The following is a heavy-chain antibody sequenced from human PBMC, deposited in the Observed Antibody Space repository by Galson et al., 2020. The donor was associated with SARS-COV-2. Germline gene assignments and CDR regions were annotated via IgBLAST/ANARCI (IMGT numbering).Heavy chain of an antibody. Sequence: GGSLRLSCAASGFTFSSYAMSWVRQAPGKGLEWVSAISGSGGSTYYADSVKGRFTISRDNSKNTLYLQMNSLRAEDTAVYYCAPLYGDYVNPHDLIDYWGQGTLVTVSS. CDR2: ISGSGGST. V-gene: IGHV3-23*01. D-gene: IGHD4-17*01. CDR3: APLYGDYVNPHDLIDY. J-gene: IGHJ4*02. CDR1: GFTFSSYA.